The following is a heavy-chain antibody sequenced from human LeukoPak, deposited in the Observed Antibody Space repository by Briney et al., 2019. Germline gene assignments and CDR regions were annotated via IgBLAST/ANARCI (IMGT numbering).Heavy chain of an antibody. J-gene: IGHJ4*02. CDR3: AKDYISGGSGTNFLDH. D-gene: IGHD3-10*01. Sequence: GGSLRLSCAVSGFTFSRYWMTWVRQAPGKGLEWVANIKVDGSEKYYVDAVKGRFTISRDNAKDSLYLQMNSLRAEDTALYCCAKDYISGGSGTNFLDHWGQGTLVTVSS. V-gene: IGHV3-7*03. CDR1: GFTFSRYW. CDR2: IKVDGSEK.